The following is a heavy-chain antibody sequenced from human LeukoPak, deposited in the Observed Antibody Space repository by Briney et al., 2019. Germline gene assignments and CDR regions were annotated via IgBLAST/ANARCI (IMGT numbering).Heavy chain of an antibody. V-gene: IGHV4-59*11. CDR3: ARSSGDYDNWFDP. CDR1: EFTFSSHW. D-gene: IGHD4-17*01. CDR2: IYYSGST. J-gene: IGHJ5*02. Sequence: GSLRLSCAASEFTFSSHWMSWVRQAPGKGLEWIGSIYYSGSTYYNPSLKSRVTISVDTSKNQFSLKLSSVTAADTAVYYCARSSGDYDNWFDPWGQGTLVTVSS.